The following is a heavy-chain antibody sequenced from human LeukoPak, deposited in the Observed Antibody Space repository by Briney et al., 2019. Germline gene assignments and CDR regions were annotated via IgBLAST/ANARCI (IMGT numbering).Heavy chain of an antibody. V-gene: IGHV4-59*01. CDR2: ICYSGST. CDR3: ARDRIAALIGPSYGMDV. CDR1: GGSISSYY. J-gene: IGHJ6*02. Sequence: PSETLSLTCTVSGGSISSYYWSWIRQPPGKGLEWIGYICYSGSTNYNPSLKSRVTISVDTSKNQFSLKLSSVTAADTAVYYCARDRIAALIGPSYGMDVWGQGTTVTVSS. D-gene: IGHD6-13*01.